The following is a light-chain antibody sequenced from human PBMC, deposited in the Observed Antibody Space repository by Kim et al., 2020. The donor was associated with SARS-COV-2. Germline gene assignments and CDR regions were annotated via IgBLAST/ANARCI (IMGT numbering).Light chain of an antibody. J-gene: IGKJ2*01. CDR3: QQRANWL. CDR2: DTS. V-gene: IGKV3-11*01. CDR1: QTVRTS. Sequence: SCAPGERATLSCRASQTVRTSFAWYQQKPGQAPRLLIYDTSNRATGIPAKFSGSGSGTDFTLTISSLEPADSAVYYCQQRANWLFGQGTKLEI.